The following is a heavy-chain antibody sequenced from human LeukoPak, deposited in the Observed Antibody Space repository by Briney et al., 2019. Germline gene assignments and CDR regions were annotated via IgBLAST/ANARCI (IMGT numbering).Heavy chain of an antibody. CDR3: GRVLLLWLRELFRAFDI. CDR2: ISAYNGNT. D-gene: IGHD3-10*01. J-gene: IGHJ3*02. CDR1: GYTFTSYG. V-gene: IGHV1-18*01. Sequence: ASVKVSCKASGYTFTSYGISWVRQAPGEGLEWMGWISAYNGNTNYAQKLQGRVTMTTDTSTSTAYMELRSLRSDDTAVYYCGRVLLLWLRELFRAFDIWGQGTMVTVSS.